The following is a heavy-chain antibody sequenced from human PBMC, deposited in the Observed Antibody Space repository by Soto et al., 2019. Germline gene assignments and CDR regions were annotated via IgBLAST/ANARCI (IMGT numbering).Heavy chain of an antibody. Sequence: EVQLVESGGGLVQPGGSLRLSCAASGFTFSDHYMDWVRQAPGKGLEWVGRTRNKANSYTTEYAASVKGRFTISRDDSKNSLYLQMNSVKTEDTAVYYCARADYGDYVPLEYWGQGTLVTVSA. CDR1: GFTFSDHY. D-gene: IGHD4-17*01. CDR2: TRNKANSYTT. CDR3: ARADYGDYVPLEY. V-gene: IGHV3-72*01. J-gene: IGHJ4*02.